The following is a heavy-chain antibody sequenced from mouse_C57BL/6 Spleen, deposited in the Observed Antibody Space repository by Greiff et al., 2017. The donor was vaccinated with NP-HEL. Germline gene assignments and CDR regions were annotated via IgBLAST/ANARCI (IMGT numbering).Heavy chain of an antibody. CDR2: IDPSDSYT. V-gene: IGHV1-59*01. CDR3: ARAVITRAWFAY. D-gene: IGHD2-4*01. Sequence: QVQLQQPGAELVRPGTSVKLSCKASGYTFTSYWMHWVKQRPGQGLEWIGVIDPSDSYTNYNQKFKGKATLTVDTSSSTAYMQLSSLTSEDSAVYYCARAVITRAWFAYWGQGTLVTVSA. CDR1: GYTFTSYW. J-gene: IGHJ3*01.